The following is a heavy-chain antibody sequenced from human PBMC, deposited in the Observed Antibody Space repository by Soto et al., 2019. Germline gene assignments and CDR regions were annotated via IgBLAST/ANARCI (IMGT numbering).Heavy chain of an antibody. CDR1: GGSMSSGGYY. Sequence: VQLQESGPGLVKPSQTLSLTCTVSGGSMSSGGYYWSWIRQHPGKGLEWIGCVYHSGSTYHNPFLKSRVTISIDMAKRQFSLSLSSVTAADTAVYYWARDLRQLVPFYYYGMDVWGQGTTVTVSS. D-gene: IGHD6-13*01. CDR2: VYHSGST. V-gene: IGHV4-31*03. CDR3: ARDLRQLVPFYYYGMDV. J-gene: IGHJ6*02.